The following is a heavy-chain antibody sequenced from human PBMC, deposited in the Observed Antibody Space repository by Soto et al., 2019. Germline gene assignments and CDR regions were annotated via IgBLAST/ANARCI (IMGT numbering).Heavy chain of an antibody. Sequence: QVQLVESGGGVVQPGRSLRLSCAASGFTFSSYAMHWVRQAPGKGLEWVAVISYDGSNKYYADSVKGRFTISRDNSKNTFYLKMNSRGVGETAVYYCGGEEQKLWFRGDALSFDYWGRGTLVTVS. D-gene: IGHD3-10*01. J-gene: IGHJ4*02. CDR3: GGEEQKLWFRGDALSFDY. CDR2: ISYDGSNK. CDR1: GFTFSSYA. V-gene: IGHV3-30-3*01.